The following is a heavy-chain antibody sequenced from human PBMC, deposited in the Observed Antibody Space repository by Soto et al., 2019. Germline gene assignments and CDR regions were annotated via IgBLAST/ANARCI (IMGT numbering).Heavy chain of an antibody. CDR3: ARGVGGSGTYFDY. Sequence: LSLTCAVYGGSFSGYYWSWIRQPPGKGLEWIGEINHSGSTNYNPSLKSRVTISVDTSKNQFSLKLSSVTAADTAVYYCARGVGGSGTYFDYWGQGTLVTVSS. J-gene: IGHJ4*02. D-gene: IGHD3-10*01. V-gene: IGHV4-34*01. CDR1: GGSFSGYY. CDR2: INHSGST.